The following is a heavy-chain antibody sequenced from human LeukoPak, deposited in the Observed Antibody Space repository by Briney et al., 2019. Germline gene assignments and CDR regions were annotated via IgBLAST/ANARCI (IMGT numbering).Heavy chain of an antibody. CDR3: AREVVSIPSYFES. V-gene: IGHV3-53*01. D-gene: IGHD2-15*01. J-gene: IGHJ4*02. CDR2: FYRGETT. CDR1: GFTVSSSY. Sequence: GGSLRLSCAASGFTVSSSYMYWVRQAPGKGLEWVSFFYRGETTYYAESVRGRFTISRDISKNTLYLLMNSLIPEDTAVYYCAREVVSIPSYFESWGQGTLVTVSS.